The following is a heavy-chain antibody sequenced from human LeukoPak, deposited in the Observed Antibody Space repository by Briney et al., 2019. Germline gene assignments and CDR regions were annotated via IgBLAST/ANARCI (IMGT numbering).Heavy chain of an antibody. Sequence: VASVKVSCKASGYTFTSYGISWVRQAPGQGLEWMGWISAYNGNTNYAQKLQGRFTMTKDPSKSTDYMELRSLRSDDTAVYYCARDRAVAADYWGQGTLVTVSS. CDR1: GYTFTSYG. D-gene: IGHD2-15*01. J-gene: IGHJ4*02. CDR3: ARDRAVAADY. CDR2: ISAYNGNT. V-gene: IGHV1-18*01.